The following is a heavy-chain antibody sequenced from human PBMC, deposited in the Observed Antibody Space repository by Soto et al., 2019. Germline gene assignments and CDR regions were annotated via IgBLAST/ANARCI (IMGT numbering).Heavy chain of an antibody. V-gene: IGHV3-30-3*01. J-gene: IGHJ4*02. CDR3: ERDGDAERGSFVVGGAARFDC. CDR1: GFTFSSYA. CDR2: ISYDGSNK. D-gene: IGHD2-15*01. Sequence: QVPLVESGGGVVQPGRSLRLSCAASGFTFSSYAMHWVRQAPGKGLEWVAVISYDGSNKYYADSVKGRFTISRDNSQXXLXLXXNSVCAEDTAVNYGERDGDAERGSFVVGGAARFDCWGQGTLVTVSS.